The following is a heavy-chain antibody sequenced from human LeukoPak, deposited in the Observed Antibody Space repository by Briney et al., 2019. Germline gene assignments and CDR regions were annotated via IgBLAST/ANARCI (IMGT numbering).Heavy chain of an antibody. CDR3: ARDLLKPNSIFGVVIGLDY. J-gene: IGHJ4*02. D-gene: IGHD3-3*01. Sequence: ASVKVSCKASGYTFTCYYMHWVRQAPGQGLEWMGWINPNSGGTNYAQKFQGRVTMTRDTSISTAYMELSSLRSEDTAVYYCARDLLKPNSIFGVVIGLDYWGQGTLVTVSS. CDR2: INPNSGGT. CDR1: GYTFTCYY. V-gene: IGHV1-2*02.